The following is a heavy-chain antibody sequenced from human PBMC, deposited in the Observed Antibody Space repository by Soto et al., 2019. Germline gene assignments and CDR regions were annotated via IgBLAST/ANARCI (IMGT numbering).Heavy chain of an antibody. CDR1: GGTFSSHV. CDR2: IMPIIGTA. CDR3: ARNLEFRDGNIAHLDY. V-gene: IGHV1-69*01. Sequence: QVQLVQSGAEVKKPGSSVKVSCKASGGTFSSHVFNWVRQAPGQGLEWMGGIMPIIGTANYAQKFQGRVTITADESTSTASLEQSSLRSEDTAVYYCARNLEFRDGNIAHLDYWGQGTLVTVSS. D-gene: IGHD2-21*01. J-gene: IGHJ4*02.